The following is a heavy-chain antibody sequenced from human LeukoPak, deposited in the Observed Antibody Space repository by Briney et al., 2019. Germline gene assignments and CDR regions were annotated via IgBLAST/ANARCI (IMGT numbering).Heavy chain of an antibody. V-gene: IGHV1-2*02. J-gene: IGHJ5*02. CDR3: ARVRSIAAAGTWGQNWFDP. CDR1: GYTFTGYY. CDR2: INPNSGGT. Sequence: GASVKVSCKASGYTFTGYYMHWVRQAPGQGLEWMGWINPNSGGTNYAQTFQGRVTMTRDTSISTAYMELSRLRSDDTAVYYCARVRSIAAAGTWGQNWFDPWGQGTLVTVSS. D-gene: IGHD6-13*01.